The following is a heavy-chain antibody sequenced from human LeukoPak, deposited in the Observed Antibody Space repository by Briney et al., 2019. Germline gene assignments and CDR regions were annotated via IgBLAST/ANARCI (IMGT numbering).Heavy chain of an antibody. J-gene: IGHJ4*02. CDR1: GFTFSSYG. Sequence: GGSLRLPCAASGFTFSSYGMHWVRQAPGKGLEWVAVISYDGSNKYYADSVKGRFTISRDNSKNTLYLQMNSLRAEDTAVYYCAKDASLYDILTGYLDYWGQGTLVTVSS. CDR2: ISYDGSNK. D-gene: IGHD3-9*01. V-gene: IGHV3-30*18. CDR3: AKDASLYDILTGYLDY.